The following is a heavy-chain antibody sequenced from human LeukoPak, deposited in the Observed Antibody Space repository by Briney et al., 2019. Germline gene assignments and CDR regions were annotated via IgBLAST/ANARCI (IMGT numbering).Heavy chain of an antibody. D-gene: IGHD3-22*01. CDR2: INPNSGGT. CDR1: GYTFTGYY. J-gene: IGHJ4*02. CDR3: ARDLSPGSSGIGGFDY. V-gene: IGHV1-2*02. Sequence: GASVKVSCKASGYTFTGYYMHWVRQAPGQGLEWMGWINPNSGGTKYSQKFQDRVTMTRDTSISTAYMELSRLRSDDTAVYYCARDLSPGSSGIGGFDYWGQGTLVTVSS.